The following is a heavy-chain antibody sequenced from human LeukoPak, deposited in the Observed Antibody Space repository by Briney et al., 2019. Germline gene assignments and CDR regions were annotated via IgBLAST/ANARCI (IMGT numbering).Heavy chain of an antibody. CDR1: GGSFSGYY. V-gene: IGHV4-34*01. Sequence: SETLSLTCAVYGGSFSGYYWSWIRQPPGKGLEWIGEINHSGSTNYNPSLKSRVTISVDTSKNQFSLKLSSVTAADTAVYYCAGHPRISWFDPWGQGTLVTVSS. J-gene: IGHJ5*02. CDR3: AGHPRISWFDP. CDR2: INHSGST. D-gene: IGHD3-3*02.